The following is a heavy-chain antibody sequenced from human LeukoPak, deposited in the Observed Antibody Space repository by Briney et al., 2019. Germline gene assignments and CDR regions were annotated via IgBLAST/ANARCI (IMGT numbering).Heavy chain of an antibody. CDR1: GYTFTSYA. Sequence: ASVKVSCKASGYTFTSYAMHWVRQAPGQRLEWMGWMNPGSGDTAYAQKFQGRVTMTRDTSMSTAYMELNSLGSEDTAIYYCARGLGDYNTDWFPVSGYWGQGTPVTVSS. CDR3: ARGLGDYNTDWFPVSGY. CDR2: MNPGSGDT. J-gene: IGHJ4*02. V-gene: IGHV1-3*01. D-gene: IGHD3-9*01.